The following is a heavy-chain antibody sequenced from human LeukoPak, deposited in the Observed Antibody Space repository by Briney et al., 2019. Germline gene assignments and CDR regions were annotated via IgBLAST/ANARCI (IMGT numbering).Heavy chain of an antibody. CDR2: MSGSGGLT. D-gene: IGHD2-2*01. J-gene: IGHJ4*02. V-gene: IGHV3-23*01. Sequence: PGGSLRLSCAASRFTFSSYAMGWVRQAPGKGLGWVSSMSGSGGLTYYADSVKGRFTISRDNSRDSLYLQMNSLRAEDTAVYYCAKVHQDIVVVPAAADYFDYWGQGTLVTVSS. CDR1: RFTFSSYA. CDR3: AKVHQDIVVVPAAADYFDY.